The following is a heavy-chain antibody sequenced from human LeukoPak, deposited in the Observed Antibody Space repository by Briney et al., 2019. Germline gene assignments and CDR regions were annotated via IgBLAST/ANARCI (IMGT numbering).Heavy chain of an antibody. CDR2: IYYSGST. J-gene: IGHJ6*02. CDR1: GGSVSSGSYY. D-gene: IGHD2-2*02. Sequence: SETLSLTCTVSGGSVSSGSYYWSWIRQPPGKGLEWMGSIYYSGSTYYNPSLKSRVTISVDTSKNQFSLKLSSVTAADTAVYYCATNREDIVVVPAAIGDYYYYYYGMDVWGQGTTVTVSS. CDR3: ATNREDIVVVPAAIGDYYYYYYGMDV. V-gene: IGHV4-39*01.